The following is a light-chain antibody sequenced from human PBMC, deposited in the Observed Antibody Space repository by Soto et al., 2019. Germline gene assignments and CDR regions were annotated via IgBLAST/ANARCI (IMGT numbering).Light chain of an antibody. CDR2: LEGGGSY. Sequence: QAVVTQSSSASASLGSSVKLTCTLSSGHSSYIIAWHQQQPGKAPRALMNLEGGGSYDRGSGVPDRFSGSSSGADRYLTISNLQFEDESDYYCETWDGNTWVFGGGTKLTVL. J-gene: IGLJ3*02. CDR3: ETWDGNTWV. CDR1: SGHSSYI. V-gene: IGLV4-60*02.